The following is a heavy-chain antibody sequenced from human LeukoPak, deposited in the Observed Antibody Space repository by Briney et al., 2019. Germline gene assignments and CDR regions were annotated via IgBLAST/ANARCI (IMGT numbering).Heavy chain of an antibody. Sequence: GGSLRLSCVTSGFTFSNYAMSWVRQAPGKGLEWVSDITKSGRDTFYADSVKGRFTISRDNAKDSLYLQMNSLRAEDTAVYYCARGFYSSDWYVPSQFDYWGQGTLVTVSS. V-gene: IGHV3-23*01. CDR2: ITKSGRDT. D-gene: IGHD6-19*01. CDR3: ARGFYSSDWYVPSQFDY. J-gene: IGHJ4*02. CDR1: GFTFSNYA.